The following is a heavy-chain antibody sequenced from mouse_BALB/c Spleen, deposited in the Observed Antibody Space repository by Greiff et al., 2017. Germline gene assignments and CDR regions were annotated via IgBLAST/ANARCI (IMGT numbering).Heavy chain of an antibody. Sequence: EVQGVESGGGLVQPGGSLKLSCAASGFTFSSYGMSWVRQTPDKRLELVATINSNGGSTYYPDSVKGRFTISRDNAKNTLYLQMSSLKSEDTAMYYCARGGDGYDLDYWGQGTTLTVSS. CDR1: GFTFSSYG. CDR3: ARGGDGYDLDY. V-gene: IGHV5-6-3*01. J-gene: IGHJ2*01. D-gene: IGHD2-2*01. CDR2: INSNGGST.